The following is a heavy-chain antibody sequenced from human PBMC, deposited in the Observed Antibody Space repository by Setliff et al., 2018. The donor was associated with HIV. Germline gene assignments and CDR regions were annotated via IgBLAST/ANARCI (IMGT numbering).Heavy chain of an antibody. D-gene: IGHD3-22*01. J-gene: IGHJ4*02. Sequence: GASVKVSCKASGYPFSGYGISWVRQAPGQGLEWMGWISAYSGDTNYAQKFQGRVTMTTHTSTNTAYMELRSLRSDDTAVYYCGRSETRDSRGLYYWGQGTLVTVSS. CDR1: GYPFSGYG. V-gene: IGHV1-18*01. CDR3: GRSETRDSRGLYY. CDR2: ISAYSGDT.